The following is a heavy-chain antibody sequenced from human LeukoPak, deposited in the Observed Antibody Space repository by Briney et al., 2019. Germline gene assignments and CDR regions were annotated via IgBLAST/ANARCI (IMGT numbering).Heavy chain of an antibody. CDR3: TTLGRFGELPY. J-gene: IGHJ4*02. D-gene: IGHD3-10*01. V-gene: IGHV3-23*01. Sequence: GGSLRLSCAASGFTFSSYAMSWVRQAPGKGLEWVSAISGSGGSTYYADSVKGRFTITRDYSKNTLYLQMNGLRAEDTAVYYCTTLGRFGELPYWGQGTLVTVSS. CDR2: ISGSGGST. CDR1: GFTFSSYA.